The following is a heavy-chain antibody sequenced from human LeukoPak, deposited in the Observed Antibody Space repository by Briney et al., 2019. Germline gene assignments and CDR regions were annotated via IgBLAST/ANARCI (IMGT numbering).Heavy chain of an antibody. Sequence: RGSLRLSCAAAGCSFSSNGMHWVSQAPGNGLEWVALIWYDGSNEYYADSVKGRFIISKNTLDLQMNRLRVEDTAVYYCAREGDRAATPIRRYFYQWGQGNLVTVSS. CDR3: AREGDRAATPIRRYFYQ. J-gene: IGHJ1*01. CDR1: GCSFSSNG. CDR2: IWYDGSNE. D-gene: IGHD6-13*01. V-gene: IGHV3-33*01.